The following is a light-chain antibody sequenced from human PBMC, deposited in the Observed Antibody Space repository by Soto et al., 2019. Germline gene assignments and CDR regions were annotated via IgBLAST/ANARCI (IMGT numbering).Light chain of an antibody. J-gene: IGKJ4*01. CDR2: DAS. CDR1: QSVSTY. CDR3: HRRTFWPLI. Sequence: EIVLTQSPATLSLSPGERATLSCRASQSVSTYLAWYQHKPGQAPRLLIYDASNRATGIPARFSGSGSGTDFTLTISNLEPEDSAVYYCHRRTFWPLIVGGGTKVEI. V-gene: IGKV3-11*01.